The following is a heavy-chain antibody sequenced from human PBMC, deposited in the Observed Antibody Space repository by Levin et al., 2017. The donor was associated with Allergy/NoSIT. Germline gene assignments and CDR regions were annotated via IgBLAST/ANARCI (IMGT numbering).Heavy chain of an antibody. CDR3: ASRTDYCSSTSCSSHGYFDL. D-gene: IGHD2-2*01. CDR1: GYTFTSYG. J-gene: IGHJ2*01. V-gene: IGHV1-18*01. Sequence: ASVKVSCKASGYTFTSYGISWVRQAPGQGLEWMGWISAYNGNTNYAQKLQGRVTMTTDTSTSTAYMELRSLRSDDTAVYYCASRTDYCSSTSCSSHGYFDLWGRGTLVTVSS. CDR2: ISAYNGNT.